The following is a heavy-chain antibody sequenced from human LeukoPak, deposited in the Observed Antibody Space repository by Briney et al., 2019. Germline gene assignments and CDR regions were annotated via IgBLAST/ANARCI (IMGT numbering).Heavy chain of an antibody. V-gene: IGHV4-34*01. D-gene: IGHD3-22*01. CDR1: GGSLSGYY. J-gene: IGHJ6*03. CDR3: ARENRFSSGYPSYYYYYYMDV. Sequence: SETLSLTCAVYGGSLSGYYWSWIRQPPGKGLEWIGEINHSGSTNYNPSLKSRVTISVDTSKNQSYLNLSSVNAADTAVYYCARENRFSSGYPSYYYYYYMDVWGKGTTVTISS. CDR2: INHSGST.